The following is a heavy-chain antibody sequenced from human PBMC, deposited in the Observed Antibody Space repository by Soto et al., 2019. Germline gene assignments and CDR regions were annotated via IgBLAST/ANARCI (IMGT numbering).Heavy chain of an antibody. J-gene: IGHJ1*01. V-gene: IGHV3-7*03. CDR2: IKQDGSEK. CDR3: ARDGGSYLTGFFQN. Sequence: PVGSLRLSCAAAGFTFISYWMSWVRQAPGKGLEWVANIKQDGSEKYYVDSVKGRFTISRDNAKNSLYLQMNSLRAEDTAVYYCARDGGSYLTGFFQNWGQGTLVTVSS. D-gene: IGHD1-26*01. CDR1: GFTFISYW.